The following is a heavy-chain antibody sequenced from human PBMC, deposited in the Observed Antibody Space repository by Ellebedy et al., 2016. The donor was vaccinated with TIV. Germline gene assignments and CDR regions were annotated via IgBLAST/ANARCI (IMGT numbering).Heavy chain of an antibody. V-gene: IGHV2-70*11. J-gene: IGHJ4*02. Sequence: SGPTLVXPTQTLTLTCTVSGFSVSTSGRSVSWIRQSPGEALEWLARIDWDDDKYYNTSLQTRLTISKDTSKNQVFLTMTNMDPVDTGTYYCARIEADESGSSWAFDYWGQGTLVTVSS. CDR2: IDWDDDK. D-gene: IGHD6-6*01. CDR3: ARIEADESGSSWAFDY. CDR1: GFSVSTSGRS.